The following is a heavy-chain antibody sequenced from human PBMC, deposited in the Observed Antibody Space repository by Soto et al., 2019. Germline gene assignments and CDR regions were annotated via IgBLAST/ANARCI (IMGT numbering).Heavy chain of an antibody. D-gene: IGHD2-15*01. V-gene: IGHV4-4*07. Sequence: PETMSLTSTVAGASISPYHWYCIRQTAERRLEWIGRFYTSGRTTTYYNPSLTSRVTMSVDTSKNQFSLKMTPVTAADTPVYHWARESGGGGYCLGGSCHRMDVWGQGTTVTVCS. CDR2: FYTSGRTTT. CDR3: ARESGGGGYCLGGSCHRMDV. CDR1: GASISPYH. J-gene: IGHJ6*02.